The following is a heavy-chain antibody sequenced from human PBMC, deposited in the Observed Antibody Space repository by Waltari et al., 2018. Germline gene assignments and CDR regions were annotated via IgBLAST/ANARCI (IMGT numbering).Heavy chain of an antibody. CDR2: MNHGGST. D-gene: IGHD6-13*01. CDR1: GVPFSGYF. V-gene: IGHV4-34*01. Sequence: QVQLQQWGAGLLKPSETLSLTCAVSGVPFSGYFWTWIRQTPGKGLEWIGEMNHGGSTNYNPSLKSRVAISADTSKNQFSLKVTSVTAADTALYYCARGRHSSSNIFWYFDLWGRGTLVTVSS. CDR3: ARGRHSSSNIFWYFDL. J-gene: IGHJ2*01.